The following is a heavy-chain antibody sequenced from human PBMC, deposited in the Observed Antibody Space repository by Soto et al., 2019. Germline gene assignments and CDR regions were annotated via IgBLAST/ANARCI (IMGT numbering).Heavy chain of an antibody. J-gene: IGHJ3*02. V-gene: IGHV4-4*02. CDR3: ASYVGTGGYGAFDI. Sequence: TLSLTCALSGGSVSSKKWLTWVRHTPGKGLEWIGEIFHRGDTNYNAFLKSRVTISIDKSRNQVSLTLTSVTAADTAVYYCASYVGTGGYGAFDIWGQGTVVTVSS. CDR2: IFHRGDT. D-gene: IGHD3-16*01. CDR1: GGSVSSKKW.